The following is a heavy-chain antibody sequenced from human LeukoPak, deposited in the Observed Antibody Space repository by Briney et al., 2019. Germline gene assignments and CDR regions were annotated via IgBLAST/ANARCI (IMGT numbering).Heavy chain of an antibody. V-gene: IGHV4-34*01. J-gene: IGHJ4*02. Sequence: SETLSLTCAVYGGSFSGYYWSWIRQPPGKGLEWIGEINHSGSTNYNPSLKSRVTISVDTSKNQFSLKLSSVTAADTAVYYCARVAAAGMGMIDYWGQGTLVTVSS. CDR3: ARVAAAGMGMIDY. CDR1: GGSFSGYY. CDR2: INHSGST. D-gene: IGHD6-13*01.